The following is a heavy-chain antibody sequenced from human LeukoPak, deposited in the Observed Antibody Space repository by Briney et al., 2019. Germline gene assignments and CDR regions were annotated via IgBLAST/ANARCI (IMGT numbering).Heavy chain of an antibody. D-gene: IGHD5-12*01. Sequence: ASVKVSCTASGYTFTTYGITWVRQAPGQGLEWLGWISTYNGNTNYAQKFQGRVTLTTDTSASIAYLELRSLRSDDTGLYYCARDHLDIVPTIYSYWGQGTLVTVSS. J-gene: IGHJ4*02. CDR3: ARDHLDIVPTIYSY. V-gene: IGHV1-18*01. CDR1: GYTFTTYG. CDR2: ISTYNGNT.